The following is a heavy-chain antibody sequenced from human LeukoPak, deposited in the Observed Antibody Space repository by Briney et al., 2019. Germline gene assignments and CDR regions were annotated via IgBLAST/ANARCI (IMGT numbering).Heavy chain of an antibody. V-gene: IGHV1-69*01. CDR3: ARDNSVGDNAWWFDP. J-gene: IGHJ5*02. CDR1: GGTFSSCA. CDR2: IIPIFGTA. Sequence: SVKVSCKASGGTFSSCAISWVRQAPGQGLEWMGGIIPIFGTANYAQKFQGRVTITADESTSTAYMELSSLRSEDTAIYYCARDNSVGDNAWWFDPWGQGTLVTVSS. D-gene: IGHD1-26*01.